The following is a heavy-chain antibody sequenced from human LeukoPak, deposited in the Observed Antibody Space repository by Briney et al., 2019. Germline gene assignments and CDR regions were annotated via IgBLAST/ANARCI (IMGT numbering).Heavy chain of an antibody. CDR3: ARGRGPDDTNGLAI. CDR2: LYIAGDT. CDR1: GFTLSTYD. D-gene: IGHD2-8*01. J-gene: IGHJ3*02. Sequence: GGSLPHSCAASGFTLSTYDMHWVRQGTGKGLEWVSALYIAGDTYYPDSVNGRFTISRENAKNSLYLQMNNLRAGDTAVYYCARGRGPDDTNGLAIWGQRPIVTVSS. V-gene: IGHV3-13*01.